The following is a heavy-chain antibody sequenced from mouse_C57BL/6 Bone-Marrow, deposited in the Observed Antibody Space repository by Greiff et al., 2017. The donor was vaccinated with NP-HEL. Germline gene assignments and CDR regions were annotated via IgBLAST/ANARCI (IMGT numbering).Heavy chain of an antibody. V-gene: IGHV7-3*01. D-gene: IGHD1-2*01. CDR3: ARYWPLLRPWYFDV. J-gene: IGHJ1*03. CDR2: IRNKANGYTT. CDR1: GFTFTDYY. Sequence: EVKLVESGGGLVQPGGSLSLSCAASGFTFTDYYMSWVRQPPGKALEWLGFIRNKANGYTTEYSESVKGRFTIYRDNSQSILYLQMNALSAEDSATYYCARYWPLLRPWYFDVWGTGTTVTVSS.